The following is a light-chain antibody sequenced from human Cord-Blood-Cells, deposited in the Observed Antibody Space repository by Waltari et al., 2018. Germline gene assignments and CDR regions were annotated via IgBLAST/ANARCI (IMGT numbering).Light chain of an antibody. CDR3: AAWDDSLSGPV. Sequence: QSVLTQPPSPSGTPGQRVTTPCSGSSSNIGSNYVYWYQQLPGTAPKLLIYRNNQRPSGVPDRFSGSKSGTSASLAISGLRSEDEADYYCAAWDDSLSGPVFGGGTKLTVL. J-gene: IGLJ3*02. V-gene: IGLV1-47*01. CDR2: RNN. CDR1: SSNIGSNY.